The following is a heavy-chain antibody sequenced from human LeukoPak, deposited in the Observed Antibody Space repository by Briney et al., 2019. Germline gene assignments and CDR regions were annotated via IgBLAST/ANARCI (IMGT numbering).Heavy chain of an antibody. CDR1: GGSFSGYY. CDR3: ARRGVVVITKAFDY. D-gene: IGHD3-22*01. Sequence: PSETLSLTCAVYGGSFSGYYWSWLRQPPGEGLEWIGEINHSGSTNYNPSLKSRVTISVDTSKNQFSLKLRSVTAADTAVYYCARRGVVVITKAFDYWGQGTLVTVSS. CDR2: INHSGST. J-gene: IGHJ4*02. V-gene: IGHV4-34*01.